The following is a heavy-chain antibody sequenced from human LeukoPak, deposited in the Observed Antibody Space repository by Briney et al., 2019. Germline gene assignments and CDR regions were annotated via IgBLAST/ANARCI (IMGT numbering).Heavy chain of an antibody. D-gene: IGHD6-13*01. V-gene: IGHV4-34*01. CDR2: IHHSGTT. J-gene: IGHJ4*02. CDR1: GGSFSGYY. CDR3: ARYSSIAAAIDY. Sequence: SETLSLTCAVYGGSFSGYYWSWIRQPPGKGLEWIGEIHHSGTTNYNPSLKSRVTISVDTSKNQFSLKLSSVTAADTAVYYCARYSSIAAAIDYWGQGTLVTVSS.